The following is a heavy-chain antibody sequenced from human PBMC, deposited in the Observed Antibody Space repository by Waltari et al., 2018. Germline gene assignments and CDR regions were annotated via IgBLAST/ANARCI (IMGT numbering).Heavy chain of an antibody. V-gene: IGHV3-23*04. D-gene: IGHD6-19*01. J-gene: IGHJ4*02. CDR2: ISGSGGST. CDR3: AKGEDSSALLEY. Sequence: EVQLVESGGGLVQPGGSLRLSCAASGFTFSRYAMSWVRQAPGNGMEWVSAISGSGGSTYYADSVKGRVTISRDNSKNTLYLQMNSLRAEDTAVYYCAKGEDSSALLEYWGQGTLVTVSS. CDR1: GFTFSRYA.